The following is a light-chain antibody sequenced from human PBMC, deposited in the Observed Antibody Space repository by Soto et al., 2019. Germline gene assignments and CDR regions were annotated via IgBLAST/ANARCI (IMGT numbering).Light chain of an antibody. Sequence: QSVLTQPPSASGTPGQRVTISCSGSSSNIGSNYVFWYQQLPGTAPKVLMYRNSQRPSGVPDRFSGSKSGTSASLAISGLRSEDEADYYCASWADSLSGFVVFGGGTKLTVL. CDR1: SSNIGSNY. V-gene: IGLV1-47*01. CDR3: ASWADSLSGFVV. J-gene: IGLJ2*01. CDR2: RNS.